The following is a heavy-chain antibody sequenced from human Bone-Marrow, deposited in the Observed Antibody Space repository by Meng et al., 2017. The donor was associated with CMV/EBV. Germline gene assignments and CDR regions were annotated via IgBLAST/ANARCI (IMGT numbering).Heavy chain of an antibody. J-gene: IGHJ4*02. CDR1: GYTFTSYD. Sequence: ASVKVSCKASGYTFTSYDINWVRQAPGQGPEWMGWINPNGGGTDDAQKFEGRVTMTRDTSITTAYMELSGLRFDDTAVYYCARTDIVATIYFGYWGQGTQVTVSS. CDR3: ARTDIVATIYFGY. CDR2: INPNGGGT. V-gene: IGHV1-2*02. D-gene: IGHD5-12*01.